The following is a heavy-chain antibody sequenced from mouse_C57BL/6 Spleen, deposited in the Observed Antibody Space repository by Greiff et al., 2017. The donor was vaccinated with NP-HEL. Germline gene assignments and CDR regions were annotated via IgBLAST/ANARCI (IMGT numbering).Heavy chain of an antibody. Sequence: EVKLEESGAELVRPGASVKLSCTASGFNIKDYYMHWVKQRPEQGLEWIGRIDPEDGDTEYAPKFQGKATMTADTSSNTAYLQLSSLTSEDTAVYYCTDSSGYPYYFDYWGQGTTLTVSS. CDR1: GFNIKDYY. CDR2: IDPEDGDT. J-gene: IGHJ2*01. D-gene: IGHD3-2*02. CDR3: TDSSGYPYYFDY. V-gene: IGHV14-1*01.